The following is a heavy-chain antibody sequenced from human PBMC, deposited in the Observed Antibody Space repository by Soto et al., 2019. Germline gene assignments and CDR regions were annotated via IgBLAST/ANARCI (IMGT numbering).Heavy chain of an antibody. D-gene: IGHD2-2*02. CDR3: ARPYCDSTSCYTDWFDP. CDR2: VNPKSGNT. CDR1: GYSFSTYD. J-gene: IGHJ5*02. V-gene: IGHV1-8*01. Sequence: QVQLVQSGAEVKKPGASVKVSCKASGYSFSTYDINWVRQAAGQGLEWMGWVNPKSGNTDYAQRFRGRVTMTSNTSISTAYMELSALTPEDTAVYYRARPYCDSTSCYTDWFDPWGQGTLVTVSS.